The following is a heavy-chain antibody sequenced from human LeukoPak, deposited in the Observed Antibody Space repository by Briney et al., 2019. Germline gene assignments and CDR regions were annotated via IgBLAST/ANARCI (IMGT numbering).Heavy chain of an antibody. CDR3: AREGRENIAIGVD. CDR2: ISHSGSP. V-gene: IGHV4-38-2*02. J-gene: IGHJ4*02. D-gene: IGHD3-16*02. CDR1: GYSISSGYY. Sequence: PSETLSLTCTVSGYSISSGYYWGWFRQTPGRGLEWIASISHSGSPYYNPSLKSRATISEDLSRNVFSLTLNSVTAADAAVYYCAREGRENIAIGVDWGQGALVTVSS.